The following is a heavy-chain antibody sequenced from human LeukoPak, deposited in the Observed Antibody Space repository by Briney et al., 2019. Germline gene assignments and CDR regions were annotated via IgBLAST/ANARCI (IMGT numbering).Heavy chain of an antibody. Sequence: SETLSLTCSVSGASISSDYWSWIRQSPGKGLEWIGYIHYRGGTNYNPALKSRVSISLDTSKNQFSLELRSVTAADTALYYCARDYYDILTGCFDYWDQGAQVTVSP. V-gene: IGHV4-59*12. CDR1: GASISSDY. D-gene: IGHD3-9*01. J-gene: IGHJ4*02. CDR3: ARDYYDILTGCFDY. CDR2: IHYRGGT.